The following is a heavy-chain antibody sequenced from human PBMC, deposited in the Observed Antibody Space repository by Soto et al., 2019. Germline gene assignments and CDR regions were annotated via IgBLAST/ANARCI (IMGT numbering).Heavy chain of an antibody. CDR1: GGSISSSSYY. CDR3: ARHLYPSSRLGIWYY. J-gene: IGHJ4*02. D-gene: IGHD7-27*01. CDR2: IYYSGST. V-gene: IGHV4-39*01. Sequence: SETLSLTCTVSGGSISSSSYYWGWIRQPPGKGLEWIGSIYYSGSTYYNPSLKSRVTISVDTSKNQFSLKLSSVTAADTAVYYCARHLYPSSRLGIWYYWGQGTLVTVSS.